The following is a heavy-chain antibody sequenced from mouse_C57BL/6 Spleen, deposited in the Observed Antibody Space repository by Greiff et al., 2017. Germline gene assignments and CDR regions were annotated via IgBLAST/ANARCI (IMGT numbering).Heavy chain of an antibody. CDR2: IDPETGGT. D-gene: IGHD2-12*01. J-gene: IGHJ3*01. Sequence: QVQLQQSGAELVRPGASVTLSCKASGYTFTDYEMHWVKQTPVHGLEWIGAIDPETGGTAYNQKFKGKAILTADKSSSTAYMERRSLTSEDSAVYYGTRRRLYETWFAYWGQGTLVTVSA. V-gene: IGHV1-15*01. CDR1: GYTFTDYE. CDR3: TRRRLYETWFAY.